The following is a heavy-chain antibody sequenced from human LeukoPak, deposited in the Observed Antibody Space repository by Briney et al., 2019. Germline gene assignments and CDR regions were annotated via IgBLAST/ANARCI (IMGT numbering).Heavy chain of an antibody. CDR1: GFTFSTYW. V-gene: IGHV3-7*01. Sequence: GGSLRLSCAASGFTFSTYWMSWVRQAPGKGPEWVANIKEDGSDKYYVDSVKGRFTISKDNAKNSLYLQMNSLRAEDTAVYYCARDWYRSFDYWGRGTLVTVSS. CDR2: IKEDGSDK. J-gene: IGHJ4*02. D-gene: IGHD6-13*01. CDR3: ARDWYRSFDY.